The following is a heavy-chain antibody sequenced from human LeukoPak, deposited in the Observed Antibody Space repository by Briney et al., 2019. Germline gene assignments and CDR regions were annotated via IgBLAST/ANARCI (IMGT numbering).Heavy chain of an antibody. CDR2: ISGSGGST. V-gene: IGHV3-23*01. CDR3: ASPYDGAFGY. D-gene: IGHD3-16*01. Sequence: GGSLRLSCAGYGFTFSTYAMSWVRQAPGKGLEWVSTISGSGGSTYYADSVKGRFTISRDNSKNTLSLQMNSLRAEDTAVYYCASPYDGAFGYWGQGTLVTVSS. J-gene: IGHJ4*02. CDR1: GFTFSTYA.